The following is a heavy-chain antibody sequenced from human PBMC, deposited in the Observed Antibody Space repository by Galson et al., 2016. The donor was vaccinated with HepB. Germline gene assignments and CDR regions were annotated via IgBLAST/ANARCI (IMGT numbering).Heavy chain of an antibody. V-gene: IGHV3-33*01. D-gene: IGHD3-22*01. J-gene: IGHJ5*01. CDR1: GFTFSKYG. CDR2: IWNDGSDQ. Sequence: SLRLSCAASGFTFSKYGMHWVRQAPGKGLEWVAVIWNDGSDQKYGDSVKGRFTISRDNSKNTVYLQMNSLRVEDTAVYYCARRAATYYYESRGYRGWVDSWGQGTLVTVSS. CDR3: ARRAATYYYESRGYRGWVDS.